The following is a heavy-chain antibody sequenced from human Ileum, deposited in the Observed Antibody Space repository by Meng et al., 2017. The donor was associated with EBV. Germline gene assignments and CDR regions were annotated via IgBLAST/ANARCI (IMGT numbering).Heavy chain of an antibody. Sequence: QGQLEQRGEGLLKPSETLSLTCDVSGGSFNAYYWTWIRQSPGGGLEWIGEIFHSGHTNYNPSLESRVSMSVATSKKQFSLLLSSVTAADSGLYFCARGREYTGQLDLWGLGTLVTVSS. V-gene: IGHV4-34*02. CDR1: GGSFNAYY. D-gene: IGHD5-18*01. CDR2: IFHSGHT. CDR3: ARGREYTGQLDL. J-gene: IGHJ5*02.